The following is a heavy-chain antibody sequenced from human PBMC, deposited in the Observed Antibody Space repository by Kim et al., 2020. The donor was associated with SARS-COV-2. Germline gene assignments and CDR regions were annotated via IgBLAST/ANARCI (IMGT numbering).Heavy chain of an antibody. D-gene: IGHD3-22*01. Sequence: GESLKISCKASGYSFTNYWIGWVRQMPGKGLEWMGIIYPGDSDTRYSPSFQGQVTISADKSISTAYLQWSSLKASETAMYYCARSNPYYYDSSGYYSYWGQGTLVTVSS. CDR1: GYSFTNYW. V-gene: IGHV5-51*01. CDR3: ARSNPYYYDSSGYYSY. CDR2: IYPGDSDT. J-gene: IGHJ4*02.